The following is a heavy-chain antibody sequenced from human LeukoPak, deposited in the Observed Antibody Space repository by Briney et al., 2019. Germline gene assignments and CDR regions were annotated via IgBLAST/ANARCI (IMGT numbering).Heavy chain of an antibody. CDR1: GFTFSTYS. V-gene: IGHV3-23*01. CDR3: ARDLTPLIQLWPRSVDYNYGMDV. J-gene: IGHJ6*02. CDR2: ISGSGGST. Sequence: GESLRLSCVGSGFTFSTYSMSWVRQAPGKGLEWVSAISGSGGSTYYADSVKGRFTISRDNSKNTLYLQMNSLGAEDTAVYYCARDLTPLIQLWPRSVDYNYGMDVWGQGTTVTVSS. D-gene: IGHD5-24*01.